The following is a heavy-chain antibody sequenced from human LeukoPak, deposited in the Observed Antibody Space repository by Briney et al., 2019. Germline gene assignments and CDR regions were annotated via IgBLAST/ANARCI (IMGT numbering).Heavy chain of an antibody. D-gene: IGHD2-15*01. V-gene: IGHV3-11*01. Sequence: GGSLRLSCEASGFTFSDHYMSWLRQAPGKGLEWLSHITVSGETSYNAGSVKGRFTISRDNGKSTLYLQMNSLRVEDMAVYYCARYEDSANKVDYWGQGTLVTVSS. CDR2: ITVSGETS. CDR3: ARYEDSANKVDY. CDR1: GFTFSDHY. J-gene: IGHJ4*02.